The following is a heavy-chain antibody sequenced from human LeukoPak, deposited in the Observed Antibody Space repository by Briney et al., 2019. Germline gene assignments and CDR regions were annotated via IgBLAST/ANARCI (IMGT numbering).Heavy chain of an antibody. J-gene: IGHJ6*03. D-gene: IGHD3-10*01. Sequence: GASVKVSCKVSGYTLAELSMHWVRQAPGKGLEWMGGFDPEDGETIYAQKFQGRVTMTRNTSISTAYMELSSLRSEDTAVYYCARGGLLWFGELFRYYYYYMDVWGKGTTVTISS. CDR1: GYTLAELS. V-gene: IGHV1-24*01. CDR3: ARGGLLWFGELFRYYYYYMDV. CDR2: FDPEDGET.